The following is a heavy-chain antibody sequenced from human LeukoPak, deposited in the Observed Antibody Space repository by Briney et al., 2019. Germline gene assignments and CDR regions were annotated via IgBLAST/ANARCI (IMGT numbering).Heavy chain of an antibody. V-gene: IGHV3-23*01. J-gene: IGHJ6*02. CDR2: ISGSGSST. CDR1: GFTFSNYV. CDR3: AKDKSVGSQVYGMDV. Sequence: GGSLRLSCAASGFTFSNYVMSWVRQAPGKGLEWVSGISGSGSSTYYADSVKGRFTISRDNSKNTLYLQMNSLRAEDTALYYCAKDKSVGSQVYGMDVWGQGTTVTVSS. D-gene: IGHD1-26*01.